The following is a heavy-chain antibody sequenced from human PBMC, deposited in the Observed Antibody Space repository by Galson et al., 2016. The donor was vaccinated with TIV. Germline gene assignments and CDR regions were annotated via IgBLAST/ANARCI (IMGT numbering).Heavy chain of an antibody. D-gene: IGHD2/OR15-2a*01. CDR1: GNSLNELV. V-gene: IGHV1-24*01. Sequence: SCKVSGNSLNELVIHWVRQAPGKGLEWMGGFDPEVSKTVYAQMLQGRVTMAADTSRNTAYMELGGLRFEDTAVYYCATVAWFPGLSLDNWGQGTLVTVSS. CDR2: FDPEVSKT. CDR3: ATVAWFPGLSLDN. J-gene: IGHJ4*02.